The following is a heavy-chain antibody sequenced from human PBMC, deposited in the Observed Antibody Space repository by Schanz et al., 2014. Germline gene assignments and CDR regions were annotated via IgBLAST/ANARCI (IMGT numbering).Heavy chain of an antibody. D-gene: IGHD3-22*01. J-gene: IGHJ4*02. CDR3: AKDPSHGDYDYYFDY. Sequence: QVQLVESGGGLVQPGGSLRLSCAAYGFTFSSYGMHWVRQAPGKGLEWVAAMSYDGSIKYYGDSVKGRFTISRDNAKNSLYLQMNSLRAEDTAVYYCAKDPSHGDYDYYFDYWGQGTLVTVSS. CDR2: MSYDGSIK. V-gene: IGHV3-33*03. CDR1: GFTFSSYG.